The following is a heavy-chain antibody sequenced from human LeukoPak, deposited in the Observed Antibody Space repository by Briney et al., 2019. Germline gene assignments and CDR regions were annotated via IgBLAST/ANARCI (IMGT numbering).Heavy chain of an antibody. CDR3: AKGTGDAGYYFDS. Sequence: GGSLRLSCAASGFTFSSYGMHWVRQAPGKGLEWVAAISHDGSNKYYADSVKGRFTISRDNSKNTLYLQMNSLRAEDTAVYSCAKGTGDAGYYFDSWGQGTLVTVSS. J-gene: IGHJ4*02. V-gene: IGHV3-30*18. CDR2: ISHDGSNK. CDR1: GFTFSSYG. D-gene: IGHD7-27*01.